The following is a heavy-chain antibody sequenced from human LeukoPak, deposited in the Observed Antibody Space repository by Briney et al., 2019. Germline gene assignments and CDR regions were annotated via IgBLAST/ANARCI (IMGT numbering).Heavy chain of an antibody. CDR1: GGSFSGYY. J-gene: IGHJ4*02. CDR2: INHSGST. Sequence: SETLSLTCAVYGGSFSGYYWSWIRQPPGKGLEWIGEINHSGSTDYNPSLKSRVTISVDTSKNQFSLKLSSVTAADTAVYYCARGPGYCSGGSCRFDYWGQGTLVTVSS. D-gene: IGHD2-15*01. V-gene: IGHV4-34*01. CDR3: ARGPGYCSGGSCRFDY.